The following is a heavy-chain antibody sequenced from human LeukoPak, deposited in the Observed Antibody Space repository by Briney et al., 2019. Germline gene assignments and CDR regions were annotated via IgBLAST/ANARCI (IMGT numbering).Heavy chain of an antibody. V-gene: IGHV3-30*18. J-gene: IGHJ6*02. CDR1: GFTFSSYA. D-gene: IGHD4-17*01. Sequence: GGSLRLSCAASGFTFSSYAMSWVRQAPGKGLEWVAVISYDGSNKYYADSVKGRFTISRDNSKNTLYLQMNSLRAEDTAVYYCAKDLSYGDPLNQNYYYYYYGMDVWGQGTTVTVSS. CDR2: ISYDGSNK. CDR3: AKDLSYGDPLNQNYYYYYYGMDV.